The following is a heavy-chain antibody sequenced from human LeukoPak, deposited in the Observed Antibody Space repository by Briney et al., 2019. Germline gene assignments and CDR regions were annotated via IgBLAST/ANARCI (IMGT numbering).Heavy chain of an antibody. CDR1: GFSFSNYA. CDR2: IKGSGGNT. CDR3: AKAHIDGDGYYYFDY. J-gene: IGHJ4*02. V-gene: IGHV3-23*01. Sequence: GGSLRLSCAASGFSFSNYAMSWVRQAPGKGLEWVSDIKGSGGNTYYADSVKGRFTISRDNSKNKLYLQMNSLRAEDTALYYCAKAHIDGDGYYYFDYWGQGTLVSVSS. D-gene: IGHD3-22*01.